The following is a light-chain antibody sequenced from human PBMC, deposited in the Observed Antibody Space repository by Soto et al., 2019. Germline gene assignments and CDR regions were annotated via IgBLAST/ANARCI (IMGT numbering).Light chain of an antibody. J-gene: IGKJ2*01. CDR2: GAS. CDR3: QHHNDWVKS. V-gene: IGKV3-15*01. CDR1: QSVRRN. Sequence: EIVMTQSPATLSVSPGERATLSCRASQSVRRNLAWYQQKPGQAPRLLIYGASTRAPGIPARFSGSGPGTEFTLTISSLQSEDFAVYYCQHHNDWVKSFGQGTKLEIK.